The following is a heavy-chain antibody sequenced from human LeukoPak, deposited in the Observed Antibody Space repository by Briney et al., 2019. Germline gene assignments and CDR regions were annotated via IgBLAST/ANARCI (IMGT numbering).Heavy chain of an antibody. Sequence: PSETLSLTCTVSGYTISSGYYWGWIRHPPGKGLEWIGSIYHSGSTYYNPSLKSRVTISVDTSKNQLSLKLSSVTAADTAVYYCARGGYYGSGNDFRFDPWGQRTLVTVSS. D-gene: IGHD3-10*01. CDR1: GYTISSGYY. CDR2: IYHSGST. J-gene: IGHJ5*02. V-gene: IGHV4-38-2*02. CDR3: ARGGYYGSGNDFRFDP.